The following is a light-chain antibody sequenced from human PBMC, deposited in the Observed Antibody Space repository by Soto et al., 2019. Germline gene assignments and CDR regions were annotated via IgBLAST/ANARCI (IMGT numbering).Light chain of an antibody. J-gene: IGKJ4*01. Sequence: AIQLTQSPSSLSASVGDRVTITCRASQGISSALAWYQQQPGKAPSLLTYDASTLESGVPSRFSGSGSGTDFTLTISSLQPEDFTTYYCQQFSSYLLTFGGGTKVEIK. CDR1: QGISSA. V-gene: IGKV1-13*02. CDR2: DAS. CDR3: QQFSSYLLT.